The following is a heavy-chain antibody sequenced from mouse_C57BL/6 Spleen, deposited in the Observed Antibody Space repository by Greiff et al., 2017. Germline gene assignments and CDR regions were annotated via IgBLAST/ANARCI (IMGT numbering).Heavy chain of an antibody. CDR1: GYTFTDYY. D-gene: IGHD1-1*02. J-gene: IGHJ4*01. V-gene: IGHV1-76*01. CDR2: IYPGSGNT. Sequence: QVQLKESGAELVRPGASVKLSCKASGYTFTDYYINWVKQRPGQGLEWIARIYPGSGNTYYNEKFKGKATLTAEKSSSTAYMQLSSLTSEDSAVYFCARRVGDYAMDYWGQGTSVTVSS. CDR3: ARRVGDYAMDY.